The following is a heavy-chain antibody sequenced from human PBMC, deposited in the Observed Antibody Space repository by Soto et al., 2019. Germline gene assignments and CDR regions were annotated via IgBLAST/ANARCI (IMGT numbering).Heavy chain of an antibody. CDR2: INSDGSST. J-gene: IGHJ4*02. CDR3: ANVPPDYYDSSGYLGPGY. CDR1: GFTFSSYW. Sequence: EVQLVESGGGLVQPGGSLRLSCAASGFTFSSYWMHWVRQAPGKGLVWVSRINSDGSSTSYADSVKGRFTISRDNAKNTLYLQMNSLRAEDTAVYYCANVPPDYYDSSGYLGPGYWGQGTLVTVSS. V-gene: IGHV3-74*01. D-gene: IGHD3-22*01.